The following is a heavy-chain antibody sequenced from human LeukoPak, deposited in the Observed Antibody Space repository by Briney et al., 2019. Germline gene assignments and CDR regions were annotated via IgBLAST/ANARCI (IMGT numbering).Heavy chain of an antibody. Sequence: ASVKVSCKVSGYTLTELSMHWVRQAPGKGLEWMGGFDPEDGETIYAQKFQGRVTMTEDTSTDTAYMELSSLRSDDTAVYYCARDMVSITMIVVVITTPDIWGQGTMVTVSS. V-gene: IGHV1-24*01. J-gene: IGHJ3*02. CDR3: ARDMVSITMIVVVITTPDI. CDR2: FDPEDGET. CDR1: GYTLTELS. D-gene: IGHD3-22*01.